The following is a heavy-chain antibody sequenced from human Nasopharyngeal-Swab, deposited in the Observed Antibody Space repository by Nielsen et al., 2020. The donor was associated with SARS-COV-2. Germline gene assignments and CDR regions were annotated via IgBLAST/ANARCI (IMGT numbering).Heavy chain of an antibody. D-gene: IGHD5-24*01. Sequence: WIRQPPGKGLEWIGSIYYIGSTYYNPSLKSRVTISVDTSKNQFSLKLSSVPAADTAVYYCAGWGGDGYNYYFDYWGQGTLVTVSS. CDR2: IYYIGST. J-gene: IGHJ4*02. CDR3: AGWGGDGYNYYFDY. V-gene: IGHV4-39*07.